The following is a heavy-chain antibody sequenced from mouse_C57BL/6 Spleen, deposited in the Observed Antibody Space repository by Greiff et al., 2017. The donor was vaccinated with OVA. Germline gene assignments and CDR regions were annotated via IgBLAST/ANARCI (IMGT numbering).Heavy chain of an antibody. D-gene: IGHD2-4*01. J-gene: IGHJ2*01. V-gene: IGHV10-3*01. CDR2: IRSKSSNYAT. Sequence: EAGGGLVQPKGSLKLSCAASGFTFNTYAMHWVRQAPGKGLEWVARIRSKSSNYATYYADSVKDRFTISRDDSQSMLYLQMNNLKTEDTAMYYCVREGDYDGTEYFDYWGQGTTLTVSS. CDR3: VREGDYDGTEYFDY. CDR1: GFTFNTYA.